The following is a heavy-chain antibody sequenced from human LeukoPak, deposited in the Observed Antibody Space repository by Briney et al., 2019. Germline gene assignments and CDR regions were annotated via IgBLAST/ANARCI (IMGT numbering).Heavy chain of an antibody. CDR1: GYTFTHYG. V-gene: IGHV1-18*01. CDR3: ARNLEFYANSGFRSFDY. Sequence: GASVKVSCXASGYTFTHYGISWVRQALGQGLEWMEWISTYSGDTNYAQQFQGRITVTTDTSTSTVHMELRSLRPDDTALYYCARNLEFYANSGFRSFDYWGQGTLVTVSS. J-gene: IGHJ4*02. D-gene: IGHD3-22*01. CDR2: ISTYSGDT.